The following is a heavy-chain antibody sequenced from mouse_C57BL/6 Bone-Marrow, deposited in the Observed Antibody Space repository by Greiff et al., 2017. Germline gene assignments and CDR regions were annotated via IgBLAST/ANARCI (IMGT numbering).Heavy chain of an antibody. V-gene: IGHV1-15*01. CDR2: IDPETGGT. Sequence: QVQLQQSGAELVRPGASVTLSCKASGYTFTDYEMHWVKQTPVHGLEWIGAIDPETGGTAYNQKFKGKAILTADKSSSTASMELRSLTSEDSAVYYCTRGYFDYWGQGTTLTVSS. CDR3: TRGYFDY. J-gene: IGHJ2*01. CDR1: GYTFTDYE.